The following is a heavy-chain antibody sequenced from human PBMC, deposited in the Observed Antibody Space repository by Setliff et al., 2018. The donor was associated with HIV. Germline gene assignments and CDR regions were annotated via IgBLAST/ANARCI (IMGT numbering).Heavy chain of an antibody. CDR3: ARHINYYGSGSYPEY. CDR1: GYSFTSYW. D-gene: IGHD3-10*01. CDR2: IYPGDSHT. Sequence: GESLKLSCKGSGYSFTSYWIGWVRQMPGKGLEWMGIIYPGDSHTRYSPSFQGQVTISVDNSISTAYLQWSTLKASDTAIYYCARHINYYGSGSYPEYWGQGTLVTVSS. J-gene: IGHJ4*02. V-gene: IGHV5-51*01.